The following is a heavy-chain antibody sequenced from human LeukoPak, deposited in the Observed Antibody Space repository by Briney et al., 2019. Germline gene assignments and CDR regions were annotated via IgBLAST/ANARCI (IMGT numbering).Heavy chain of an antibody. CDR3: ARPYCSGGSCVWRAYFDY. Sequence: GASVKVSCEASGGTFSSYAISWVRQAPGQGLEWMGWINPNSGDTNYAQKFQGRVTMTRDTSISTAYMELSRLRSDDTAVYYCARPYCSGGSCVWRAYFDYWGQGTLVTVSS. V-gene: IGHV1-2*02. J-gene: IGHJ4*02. D-gene: IGHD2-15*01. CDR2: INPNSGDT. CDR1: GGTFSSYA.